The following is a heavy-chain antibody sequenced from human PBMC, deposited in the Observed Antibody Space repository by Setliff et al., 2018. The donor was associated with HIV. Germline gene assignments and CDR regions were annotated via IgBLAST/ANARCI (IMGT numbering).Heavy chain of an antibody. CDR1: GGTFSSYA. CDR2: IIPILGIA. J-gene: IGHJ3*02. Sequence: SVKVSCKASGGTFSSYAISWVRQAPGQGLEWIGGIIPILGIANYAQKFRGRVTITADKSTSTAYMELSSLRSEDTAVYYCARDPLYDSSGFPSELGAFDIWGQGTMVTVSS. V-gene: IGHV1-69*10. D-gene: IGHD3-22*01. CDR3: ARDPLYDSSGFPSELGAFDI.